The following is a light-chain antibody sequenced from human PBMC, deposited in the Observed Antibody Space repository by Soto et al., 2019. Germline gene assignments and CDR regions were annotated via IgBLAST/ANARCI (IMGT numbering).Light chain of an antibody. V-gene: IGLV2-14*01. CDR3: RSLTSINTLV. CDR1: SSDVGGYNY. J-gene: IGLJ2*01. Sequence: QSALTQPASESGSPGQSITISCTGTSSDVGGYNYVSWYQQHPGKAPKLMIYEVRIRPSGVSNRFSGSKSGNTASLTISGLQAEDEADYYCRSLTSINTLVFGGGTKVTVL. CDR2: EVR.